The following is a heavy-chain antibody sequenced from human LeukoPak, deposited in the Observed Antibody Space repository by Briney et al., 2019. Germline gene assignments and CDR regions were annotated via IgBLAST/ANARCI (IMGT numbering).Heavy chain of an antibody. CDR3: ARDSGSTVVTPGY. CDR2: ISATGGRT. V-gene: IGHV3-23*01. D-gene: IGHD4-23*01. CDR1: GFSFGTYA. J-gene: IGHJ4*02. Sequence: GGSLRLSCAASGFSFGTYAMSWVRQAPGKGLEWLLAISATGGRTFYADSVKDRFTISRDNSKNTIYLHMSSLRAEDTAVYYCARDSGSTVVTPGYWGQGTLVTVSS.